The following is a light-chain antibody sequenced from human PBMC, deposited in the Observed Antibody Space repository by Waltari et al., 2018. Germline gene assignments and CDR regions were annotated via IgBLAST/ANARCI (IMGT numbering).Light chain of an antibody. J-gene: IGLJ2*01. V-gene: IGLV2-14*01. CDR1: SSDVGGYNY. CDR2: DVS. Sequence: QSALTQPASVSGSPGQSITISCTGTSSDVGGYNYVSWYQQHPGKAPKLMIYDVSNRPACVSNLCSGSKSGNTSSLTISELQAEDEADYYCSSYTSSSTPYVVFGGGTKLTVL. CDR3: SSYTSSSTPYVV.